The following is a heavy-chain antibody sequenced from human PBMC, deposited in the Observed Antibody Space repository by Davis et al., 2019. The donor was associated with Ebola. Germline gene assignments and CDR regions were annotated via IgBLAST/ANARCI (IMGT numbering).Heavy chain of an antibody. V-gene: IGHV4-39*01. J-gene: IGHJ6*02. D-gene: IGHD1-14*01. CDR3: AGHRGIRDNSYGMDV. CDR2: IYYSGIT. Sequence: MPSETLSLTCTVSGGSISSSSYYWGWIRQPPGKGLEWIGRIYYSGITYYNPSLTSRVTVSVDTSKNQFSLKLGSVTAADTAVYYCAGHRGIRDNSYGMDVWGQGTTVTVSS. CDR1: GGSISSSSYY.